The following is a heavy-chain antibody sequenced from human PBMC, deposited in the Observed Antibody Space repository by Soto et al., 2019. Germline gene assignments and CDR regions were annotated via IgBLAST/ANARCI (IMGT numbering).Heavy chain of an antibody. D-gene: IGHD3-22*01. CDR1: GGSISSGGYY. CDR2: IYYSGST. CDR3: ARLSTMIVVGFDY. V-gene: IGHV4-31*03. J-gene: IGHJ4*02. Sequence: PSETLSLTCTVSGGSISSGGYYWSWIRQHPGKGLEWIGYIYYSGSTYYNPSLKSRVTISVDTSKNQFSLKLSSVTAADTAVYYCARLSTMIVVGFDYWGQGTLVTVSS.